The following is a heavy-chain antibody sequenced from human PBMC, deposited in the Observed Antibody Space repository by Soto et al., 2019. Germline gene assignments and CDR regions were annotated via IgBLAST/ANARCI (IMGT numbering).Heavy chain of an antibody. J-gene: IGHJ4*02. D-gene: IGHD3-10*01. V-gene: IGHV3-30*18. Sequence: QVQLVESGGGVVQPGRSLRLSCAASGFTFSSYGMHWVRQAPGKGLEWVAVISYDGSNKYYADSVKGRFTISRDNSKNSLYPQMNSLRADDTAVYYCAKDRLCVGELGSGYFDYWGQGTLVTVAS. CDR2: ISYDGSNK. CDR3: AKDRLCVGELGSGYFDY. CDR1: GFTFSSYG.